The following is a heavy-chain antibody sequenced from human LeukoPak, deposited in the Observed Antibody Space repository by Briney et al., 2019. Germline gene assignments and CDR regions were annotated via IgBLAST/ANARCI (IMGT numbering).Heavy chain of an antibody. Sequence: GASVKVSCKASGYTFTGYYMHWVRQAPGQGLEWMGWINPNSGGTNYAQKFQGRVTMTRDTSISTAYMELSRLRSDDTAVYYCARWPLGKLVYGIDVWGQGTTVTVSS. CDR2: INPNSGGT. J-gene: IGHJ6*02. CDR1: GYTFTGYY. V-gene: IGHV1-2*02. CDR3: ARWPLGKLVYGIDV.